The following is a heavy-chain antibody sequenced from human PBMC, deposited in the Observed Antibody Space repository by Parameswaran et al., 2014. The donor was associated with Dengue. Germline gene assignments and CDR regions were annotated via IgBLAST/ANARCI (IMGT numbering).Heavy chain of an antibody. Sequence: WVRQAPGQGLEWMGWMNPNSGNTGYAQKFQGRVTMTRNTSISTAYMELSSLRSEDTAVYYCARGLRRRVLLWFGPHRVFDPWGQGTLVTVSS. CDR2: MNPNSGNT. CDR3: ARGLRRRVLLWFGPHRVFDP. D-gene: IGHD3-10*01. J-gene: IGHJ5*02. V-gene: IGHV1-8*01.